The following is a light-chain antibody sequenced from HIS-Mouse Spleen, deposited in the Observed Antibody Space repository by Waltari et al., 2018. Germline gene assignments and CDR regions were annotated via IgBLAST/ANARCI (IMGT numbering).Light chain of an antibody. CDR1: NIGSKS. CDR2: DDG. CDR3: QVWDSSSDHRL. Sequence: SYVLTQPPSVSVAPGKTARITCGGNNIGSKSVHWYQQKPGQAPLLVVYDDGDRPSGIPARLSCSNSGNAATLTISRVEAGDEADYYCQVWDSSSDHRLFGGGTKLTVL. V-gene: IGLV3-21*03. J-gene: IGLJ3*02.